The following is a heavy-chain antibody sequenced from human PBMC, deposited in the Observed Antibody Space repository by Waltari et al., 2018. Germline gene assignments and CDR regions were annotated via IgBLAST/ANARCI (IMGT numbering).Heavy chain of an antibody. J-gene: IGHJ4*02. Sequence: EVQLVESGGDFVQPGRSLILSCVASGFTIDDSAMHWVRQVPGKGLEWVSGISWNSVRTAYADSVKGRFTISRDNAKNSLFLEMNSLRVEDMAFYYCASVIALAGARPAYWGQGTLVTVSS. CDR3: ASVIALAGARPAY. D-gene: IGHD6-19*01. CDR2: ISWNSVRT. V-gene: IGHV3-9*03. CDR1: GFTIDDSA.